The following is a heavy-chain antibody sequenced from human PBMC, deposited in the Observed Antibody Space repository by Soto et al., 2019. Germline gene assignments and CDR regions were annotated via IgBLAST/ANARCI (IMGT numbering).Heavy chain of an antibody. D-gene: IGHD3-9*01. CDR1: GYTFIDYY. J-gene: IGHJ4*02. CDR2: ISPKSGAT. V-gene: IGHV1-2*02. CDR3: ARPPGYISDWYYFDY. Sequence: GASVKVSCKASGYTFIDYYMHWVRQAPGQGFEWLGRISPKSGATNYAQKFQGRVTMTWDTSLNTAYMELSSLISEDTAVYYCARPPGYISDWYYFDYWGQGTLVTVSS.